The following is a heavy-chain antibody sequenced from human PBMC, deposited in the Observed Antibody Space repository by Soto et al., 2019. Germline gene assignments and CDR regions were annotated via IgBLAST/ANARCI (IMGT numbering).Heavy chain of an antibody. CDR1: VFTFSIYA. D-gene: IGHD3-16*01. J-gene: IGHJ4*02. CDR3: PKDGGIRPEIREWDY. Sequence: PRGSLRVSCVASVFTFSIYAMSWVRQAPGKGLEWVSAISGSGGSTYYADSVKGRFTISRDNSKNTLYLHMNSLRAEDTAVYYCPKDGGIRPEIREWDYWGQGTMVTVSS. CDR2: ISGSGGST. V-gene: IGHV3-23*01.